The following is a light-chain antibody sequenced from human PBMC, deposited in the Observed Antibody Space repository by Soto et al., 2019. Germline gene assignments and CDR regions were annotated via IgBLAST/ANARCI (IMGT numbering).Light chain of an antibody. CDR3: HKYGSSPLPGGSPLP. V-gene: IGKV3-20*01. CDR1: QSVSGNY. J-gene: IGKJ4*01. CDR2: GAS. Sequence: ENVLTQSPGTLSLSPGERATLSCRASQSVSGNYLAWYQHKPGQAPRLLIYGASSRATGIADRFSGSGSGTDFTLTISRLEPEDFAVYYWHKYGSSPLPGGSPLPFGGGTKVEIK.